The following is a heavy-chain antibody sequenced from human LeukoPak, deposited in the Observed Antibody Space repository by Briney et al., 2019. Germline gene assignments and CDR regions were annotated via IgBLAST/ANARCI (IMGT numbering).Heavy chain of an antibody. Sequence: GGSLRLSCAASGFTFSSYGMHWVRQAPGKGLEWVAVISYDGSNKYYADSVKGRFTISRDNFKNTLYLQMNSLRAEDTAVYYCAKDRGLSYATPYYYYGMDVWGQGTTVTVSS. CDR3: AKDRGLSYATPYYYYGMDV. V-gene: IGHV3-30*18. J-gene: IGHJ6*02. CDR1: GFTFSSYG. CDR2: ISYDGSNK. D-gene: IGHD1-26*01.